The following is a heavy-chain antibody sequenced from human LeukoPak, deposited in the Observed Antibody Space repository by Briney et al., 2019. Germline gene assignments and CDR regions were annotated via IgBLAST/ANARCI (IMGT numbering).Heavy chain of an antibody. Sequence: GGSLRLSCAASGFTFSSYWMHWVRQAPGKGLVWVSRINSDGSSTSYADSVKGRFTISRDNAKNTPYLQMYGLRAEDTAVYYCARGATYYYDSSGYYFYWGQGTLVTVSS. V-gene: IGHV3-74*01. J-gene: IGHJ4*02. CDR1: GFTFSSYW. CDR3: ARGATYYYDSSGYYFY. CDR2: INSDGSST. D-gene: IGHD3-22*01.